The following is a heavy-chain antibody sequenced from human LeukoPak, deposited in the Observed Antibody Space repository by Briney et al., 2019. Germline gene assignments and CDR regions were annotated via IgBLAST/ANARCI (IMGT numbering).Heavy chain of an antibody. Sequence: ASVKVSCKASGCIFTNYYMHWVRQAPGQGLEWMGTINPSGGSTTYAQKFQGRVTMTRDTSTSTVYMELSSLRSEDTTVYYCARDHGSAYYRAPRHWGQGTLVTVSS. D-gene: IGHD3-10*01. V-gene: IGHV1-46*01. CDR1: GCIFTNYY. J-gene: IGHJ4*02. CDR3: ARDHGSAYYRAPRH. CDR2: INPSGGST.